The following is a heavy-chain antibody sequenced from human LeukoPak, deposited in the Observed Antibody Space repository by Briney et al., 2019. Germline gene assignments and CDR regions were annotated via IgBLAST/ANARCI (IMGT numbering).Heavy chain of an antibody. V-gene: IGHV3-23*05. CDR1: GFTFSAYA. Sequence: GGSLRLSCEASGFTFSAYAMTWVRQAPGKGLEWVSSVGSDNKPHYSESVKGRFAISRDNTKSMLFLQLNSLRAEDTALYYCARDLRYYVAMDVWGQGTTVTVSS. D-gene: IGHD3-10*02. J-gene: IGHJ6*02. CDR2: VGSDNKP. CDR3: ARDLRYYVAMDV.